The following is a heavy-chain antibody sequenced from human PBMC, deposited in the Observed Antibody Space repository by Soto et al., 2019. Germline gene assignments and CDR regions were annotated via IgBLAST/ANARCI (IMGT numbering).Heavy chain of an antibody. D-gene: IGHD3-9*01. Sequence: VASVKVSCKASGYTFTSYDINWVRQATGQGLEWMGWMNPNSGNTGYAQKFQGRVTMTRNTSISTTYMELSSLRSEDTAVYYCATQLRYFDWLLHVRGYYYYMDVWGKGTTVTVSS. J-gene: IGHJ6*03. CDR3: ATQLRYFDWLLHVRGYYYYMDV. CDR2: MNPNSGNT. CDR1: GYTFTSYD. V-gene: IGHV1-8*01.